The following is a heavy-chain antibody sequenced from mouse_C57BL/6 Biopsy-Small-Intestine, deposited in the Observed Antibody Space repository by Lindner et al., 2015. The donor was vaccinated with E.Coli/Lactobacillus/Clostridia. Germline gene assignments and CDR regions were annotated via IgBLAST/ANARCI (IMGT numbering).Heavy chain of an antibody. CDR2: INPGSGDT. J-gene: IGHJ2*01. CDR1: GYAFTNYL. CDR3: ARKGDWDSFDY. V-gene: IGHV1-54*01. D-gene: IGHD4-1*01. Sequence: VQLQESGAELVRPGTSVKVSCRASGYAFTNYLIEWIKQRPGQGLEWIGVINPGSGDTNYNEKFKGKATLTADKSSSTAYIQFSSLTSEDSAVYFCARKGDWDSFDYWGQGTTLAVSS.